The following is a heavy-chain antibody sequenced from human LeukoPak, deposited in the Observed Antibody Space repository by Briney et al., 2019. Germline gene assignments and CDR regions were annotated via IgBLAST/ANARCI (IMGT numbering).Heavy chain of an antibody. Sequence: GGSLRLSCAASGFTFSNYAMHWVRQAPGKGLEYVSAIRSKWGSTEYANSVKGRFTISRENSNNTLYLQMGSLRAADMAVYYCARGGYCSGGSCYLSTGDYWGQGTLVTVSS. J-gene: IGHJ4*02. CDR2: IRSKWGST. CDR1: GFTFSNYA. D-gene: IGHD2-15*01. V-gene: IGHV3-64*01. CDR3: ARGGYCSGGSCYLSTGDY.